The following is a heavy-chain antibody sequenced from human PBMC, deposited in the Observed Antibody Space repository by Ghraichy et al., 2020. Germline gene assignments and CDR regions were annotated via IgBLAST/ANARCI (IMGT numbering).Heavy chain of an antibody. CDR1: GFTFSSYS. Sequence: GGSLRLSCAASGFTFSSYSMNWVRQAPGKGLEWVSSISSSSSYIYYADSVKGRFTISRDNAKNSLYLQMNSLRAEDTAVYYCARDDLYSGYASGGAIDYWGQGTLVTVSS. V-gene: IGHV3-21*01. CDR2: ISSSSSYI. J-gene: IGHJ4*02. D-gene: IGHD5-12*01. CDR3: ARDDLYSGYASGGAIDY.